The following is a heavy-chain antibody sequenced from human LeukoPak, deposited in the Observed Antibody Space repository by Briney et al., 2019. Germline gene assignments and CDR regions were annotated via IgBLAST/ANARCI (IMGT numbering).Heavy chain of an antibody. J-gene: IGHJ4*02. Sequence: PSETLSLTCAVYGGSFSGYYWSWIRQPPGKGLEWIGEINHSGSTNYNPSLKSRVTISVDTSKNQFSLKLSSVTAADTAVYYCARGLYDYVWGSYRYTAPFDYWGQGTLVTVSS. V-gene: IGHV4-34*01. CDR2: INHSGST. CDR3: ARGLYDYVWGSYRYTAPFDY. D-gene: IGHD3-16*02. CDR1: GGSFSGYY.